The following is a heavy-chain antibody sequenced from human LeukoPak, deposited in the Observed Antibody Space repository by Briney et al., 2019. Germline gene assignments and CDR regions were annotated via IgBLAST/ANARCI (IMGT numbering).Heavy chain of an antibody. CDR1: GFTFSSYS. V-gene: IGHV3-21*01. CDR3: ARASTYYDILTGYYTIDY. J-gene: IGHJ4*02. Sequence: GGSLRLSCAASGFTFSSYSMNWVRQAPGKGLEWVSSISSSSSYIYYADSVKGRFTISRDNAKNSLYLQMNSLRAEDTAVYYCARASTYYDILTGYYTIDYWGQGTLVTVSS. D-gene: IGHD3-9*01. CDR2: ISSSSSYI.